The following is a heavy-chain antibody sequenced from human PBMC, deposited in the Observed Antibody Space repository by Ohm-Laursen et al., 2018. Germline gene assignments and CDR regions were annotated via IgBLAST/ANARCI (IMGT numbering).Heavy chain of an antibody. V-gene: IGHV3-23*01. CDR1: GFTFSKYA. CDR2: ISATGGST. CDR3: AKGTTDVDY. J-gene: IGHJ4*02. Sequence: SLRLSCAASGFTFSKYAMNWVRQAPGKGLQWVSSISATGGSTYYADSVKGRFTISRDNSNNTLYLHINSLRAEDTAVYYCAKGTTDVDYWGQGTLVTVSS. D-gene: IGHD1-1*01.